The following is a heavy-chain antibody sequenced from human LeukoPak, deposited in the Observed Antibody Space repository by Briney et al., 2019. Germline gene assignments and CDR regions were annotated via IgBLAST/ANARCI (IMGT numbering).Heavy chain of an antibody. D-gene: IGHD3-3*01. CDR2: IYTSGST. J-gene: IGHJ5*02. V-gene: IGHV4-61*02. CDR1: GGSISSGSYY. CDR3: ARHGSLVRSLES. Sequence: SQTLSLTCTVSGGSISSGSYYWSWIRQPAGKGLEWIGRIYTSGSTNYNPSLRSRVTISVDTSKNQFSLKLNSVTAADTAVYYCARHGSLVRSLESWGQGTLVTVSS.